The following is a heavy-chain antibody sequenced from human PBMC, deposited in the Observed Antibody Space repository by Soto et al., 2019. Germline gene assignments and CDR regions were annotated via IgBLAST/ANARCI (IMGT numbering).Heavy chain of an antibody. CDR3: TTAGEMATMELDY. CDR1: GFTFSNAW. Sequence: PGGSLRLSCAASGFTFSNAWMSWVRQAPGKGLEWVGRIKSKTDGGTTDYAAPVKGRFTISRDDSKNTLYLQMNSLKTEDTAVYYCTTAGEMATMELDYWGQGTLVTVSS. V-gene: IGHV3-15*01. J-gene: IGHJ4*02. CDR2: IKSKTDGGTT. D-gene: IGHD5-12*01.